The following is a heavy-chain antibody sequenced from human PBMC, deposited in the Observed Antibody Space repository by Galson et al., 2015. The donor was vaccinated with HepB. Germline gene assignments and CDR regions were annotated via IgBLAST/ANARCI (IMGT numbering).Heavy chain of an antibody. CDR2: IDPSDSYT. CDR1: GYSFTSYW. Sequence: QSGAEVKKPGESLRISCKGSGYSFTSYWISWVRQMPGKGLEWMGRIDPSDSYTNHSPSFQGHVTISADKSISTAYLQWSSLKASDTAMYYCARHYGYCSSTSCPLDYWGQGTLVTVSS. CDR3: ARHYGYCSSTSCPLDY. J-gene: IGHJ4*02. V-gene: IGHV5-10-1*01. D-gene: IGHD2-2*01.